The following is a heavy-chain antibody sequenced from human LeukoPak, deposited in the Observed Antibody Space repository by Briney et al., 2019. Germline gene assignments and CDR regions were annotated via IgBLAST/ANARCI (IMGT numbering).Heavy chain of an antibody. CDR2: IFYSGIT. CDR3: ARDLYGGNSESY. V-gene: IGHV4-59*01. Sequence: SETLSLTRTVSGGSLTNYYCSWIRQPPGKGLEWIGYIFYSGITHYSPSLKSRVTISGDTSKNPFSLKLTSVTAADTAVYYCARDLYGGNSESYWGQGTLVTVSS. CDR1: GGSLTNYY. D-gene: IGHD4-23*01. J-gene: IGHJ4*02.